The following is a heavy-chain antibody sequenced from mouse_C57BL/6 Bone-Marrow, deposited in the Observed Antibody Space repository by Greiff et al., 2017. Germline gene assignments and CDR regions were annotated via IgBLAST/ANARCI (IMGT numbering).Heavy chain of an antibody. D-gene: IGHD6-1*01. Sequence: QVQLQQSGAELARPGASVKLSCKASGYTFTSYGISWVKQRTGQGLEWIGEIYPRSGNTYYNEKFKSKATLTVDKPSSTAYMQLSSLTSEDSAGYYCARGHRRYFDVWGTGTTVTVSS. J-gene: IGHJ1*03. CDR2: IYPRSGNT. V-gene: IGHV1-81*01. CDR1: GYTFTSYG. CDR3: ARGHRRYFDV.